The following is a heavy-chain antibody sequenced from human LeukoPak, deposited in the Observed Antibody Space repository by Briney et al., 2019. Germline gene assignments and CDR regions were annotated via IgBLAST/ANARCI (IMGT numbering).Heavy chain of an antibody. CDR1: GFTFGSYW. Sequence: QPGGSLRLSCVASGFTFGSYWIHWVRQAPGKGPVWVSRINYDGTSTTYADSVKGRFTVSRDNGKKTVSLQINSLRPDDTAVYYCAREANTAFDYWGQGTLVTVSS. V-gene: IGHV3-74*01. CDR3: AREANTAFDY. CDR2: INYDGTST. J-gene: IGHJ4*02. D-gene: IGHD2/OR15-2a*01.